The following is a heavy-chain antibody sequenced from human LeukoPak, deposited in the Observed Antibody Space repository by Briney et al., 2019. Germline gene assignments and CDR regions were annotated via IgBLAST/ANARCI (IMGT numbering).Heavy chain of an antibody. J-gene: IGHJ6*02. Sequence: GASVKVCCKASGYTFSSYDINWVRQATGQGLEWMGWMNPNSGNTGYAQKFQGRGTMTRNTSISTAYMERSSLRSEDTAVYYCTRAEVGATGWLSYYYYGMDVWGQGTTVTVSS. CDR1: GYTFSSYD. CDR2: MNPNSGNT. V-gene: IGHV1-8*01. D-gene: IGHD1-26*01. CDR3: TRAEVGATGWLSYYYYGMDV.